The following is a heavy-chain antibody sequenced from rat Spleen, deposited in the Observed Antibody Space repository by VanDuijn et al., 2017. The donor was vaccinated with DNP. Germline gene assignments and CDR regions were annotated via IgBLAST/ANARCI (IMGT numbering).Heavy chain of an antibody. CDR1: GFTFSNSW. V-gene: IGHV5-31*01. CDR2: ISSTGDNT. D-gene: IGHD3-7*01. J-gene: IGHJ3*01. Sequence: EVQLVESGGGLVQPGRSLKLSCAASGFTFSNSWMTWIRQAPGKGLEWVASISSTGDNTYYSDSVKGRFSLSRDNAKSTLYLQVNSLRSEDTATYYCATSESAGFVYWGQGTLVTVSS. CDR3: ATSESAGFVY.